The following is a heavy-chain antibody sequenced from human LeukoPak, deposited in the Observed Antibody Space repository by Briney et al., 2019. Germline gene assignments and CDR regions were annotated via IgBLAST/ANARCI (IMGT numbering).Heavy chain of an antibody. J-gene: IGHJ4*02. Sequence: ASVKVSCKASGYTFTSYYMHWVRQAPGQGLEWMGIINPSGGSTSYAQKFQGRVTITADESTSTAYMELSSLRSEDTAVYYCARGGYSYGRRAFDYWGQGTLVTVSS. CDR1: GYTFTSYY. CDR3: ARGGYSYGRRAFDY. CDR2: INPSGGST. D-gene: IGHD5-18*01. V-gene: IGHV1-46*01.